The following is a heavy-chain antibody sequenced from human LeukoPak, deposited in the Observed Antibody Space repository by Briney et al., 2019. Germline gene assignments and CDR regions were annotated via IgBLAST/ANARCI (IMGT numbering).Heavy chain of an antibody. D-gene: IGHD1-26*01. CDR3: ARDREFGGSYWIPDAFDI. J-gene: IGHJ3*02. CDR2: ISSSSSYI. Sequence: GGSLRLSCAASGFTFSSYSMNWVRQAPGKGLEWVSSISSSSSYIYYADSVKGRFTISRDNAKNLLYLQMNSLRAEDTAVYYCARDREFGGSYWIPDAFDIWGQGTMVTVSS. CDR1: GFTFSSYS. V-gene: IGHV3-21*01.